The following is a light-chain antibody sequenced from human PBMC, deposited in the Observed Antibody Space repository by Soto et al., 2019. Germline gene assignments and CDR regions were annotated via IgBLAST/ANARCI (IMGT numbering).Light chain of an antibody. CDR2: GVS. V-gene: IGKV3-20*01. CDR3: QQYGTSPLT. Sequence: EIVLTQSPGTLSLTPGERATLSCRASQSVGSTYLAWYQQKPGQAPKLLIYGVSSRATGIPDRFSGSGSGTDFTLTIDRLEHEDFAVYYCQQYGTSPLTFGPGTKVDI. J-gene: IGKJ3*01. CDR1: QSVGSTY.